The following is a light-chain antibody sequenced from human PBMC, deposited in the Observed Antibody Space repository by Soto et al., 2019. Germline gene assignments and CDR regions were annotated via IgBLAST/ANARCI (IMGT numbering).Light chain of an antibody. CDR3: SSYTSSSTPYV. CDR2: EVS. J-gene: IGLJ1*01. V-gene: IGLV2-14*01. CDR1: SSEVGGYNY. Sequence: QSALTQPASVSGSTGQSITISCTGTSSEVGGYNYVSWYQQHPGKAPKLMIYEVSNRPSGVSNRFSGSKSGNTASLTISGLQAEDEADYYCSSYTSSSTPYVFGTGTKVTVL.